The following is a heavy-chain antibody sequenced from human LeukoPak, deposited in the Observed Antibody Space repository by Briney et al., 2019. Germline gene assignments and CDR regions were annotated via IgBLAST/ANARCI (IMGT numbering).Heavy chain of an antibody. V-gene: IGHV4-39*07. CDR1: GGSISSSSYY. J-gene: IGHJ5*02. CDR2: IYYSGST. CDR3: AREDNWFDP. Sequence: NPSETLSLTCTVSGGSISSSSYYWGWIRQPPGKGLEWIGSIYYSGSTYYNPSLKSRVTISVDTSKNQFSLKLSSVTAADTAVYYCAREDNWFDPWGQGTLGTVSS.